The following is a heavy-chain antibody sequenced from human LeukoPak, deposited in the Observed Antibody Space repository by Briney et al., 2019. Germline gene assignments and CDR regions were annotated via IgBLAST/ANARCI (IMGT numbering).Heavy chain of an antibody. Sequence: KPSETLSLTCTVSGGSISSGGYYWSWIRQPPGKGLEWIGYIYHSGSTYYNPSLKSRVTISVDRSKNQFSLKLSSVTAADTAVYYCARDRGSSSFDYWGQGTLVTVSS. V-gene: IGHV4-30-2*01. D-gene: IGHD6-13*01. CDR2: IYHSGST. J-gene: IGHJ4*02. CDR3: ARDRGSSSFDY. CDR1: GGSISSGGYY.